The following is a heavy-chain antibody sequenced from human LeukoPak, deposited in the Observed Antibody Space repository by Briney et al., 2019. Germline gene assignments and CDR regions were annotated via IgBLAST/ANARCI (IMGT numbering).Heavy chain of an antibody. Sequence: PGGSLRLSCAASGFTLSNAWMSWARQAPGKGLEWVGRIRSKTDGGTTDYVAPVKGRLIISRDDSENTLYLQMNSLKTEDTAVYYCTTGDYWGQGTLVTVSS. CDR1: GFTLSNAW. CDR2: IRSKTDGGTT. V-gene: IGHV3-15*01. J-gene: IGHJ4*02. CDR3: TTGDY.